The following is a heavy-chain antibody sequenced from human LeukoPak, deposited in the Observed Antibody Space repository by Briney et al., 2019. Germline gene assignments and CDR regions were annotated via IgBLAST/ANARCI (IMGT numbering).Heavy chain of an antibody. CDR2: INPNSGGT. Sequence: ASVKVSCKASGYTFTCYYMHWVRQAPGQGLEWMGWINPNSGGTNYAQKFQGRVTMTRDTSISTAYMELSRLRSDDTAVYYCARGSTVLLWFGESDYWGQGTLVTVSS. J-gene: IGHJ4*02. CDR3: ARGSTVLLWFGESDY. CDR1: GYTFTCYY. V-gene: IGHV1-2*02. D-gene: IGHD3-10*01.